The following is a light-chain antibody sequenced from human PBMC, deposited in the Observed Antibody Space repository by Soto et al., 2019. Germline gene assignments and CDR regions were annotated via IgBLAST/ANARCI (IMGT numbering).Light chain of an antibody. CDR2: LGS. CDR1: QSLLHSNGYNY. CDR3: MQALQTPRT. V-gene: IGKV2-28*01. Sequence: DIVMTQSPLSLPVTPGEPASISCRSSQSLLHSNGYNYLDWYLQKPGQSPQLLIYLGSNRASGAPDRFSGRGSGTDFTLKSSRLEAEDVGVYYCMQALQTPRTFGQGTKVEI. J-gene: IGKJ1*01.